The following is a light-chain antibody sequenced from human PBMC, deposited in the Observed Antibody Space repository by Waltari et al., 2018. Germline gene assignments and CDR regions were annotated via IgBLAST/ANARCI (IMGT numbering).Light chain of an antibody. CDR2: GAS. Sequence: EIVLTQSPGTLSLSPGEGATLSCRASQSVSSSYLAWYQQKPGQAPRLLIYGASNRATDIPDRFTGSGSGTDFTLTINRLEPEDFAMYYCQQYGNSRGSFGQGTKLEIK. CDR3: QQYGNSRGS. CDR1: QSVSSSY. J-gene: IGKJ2*03. V-gene: IGKV3-20*01.